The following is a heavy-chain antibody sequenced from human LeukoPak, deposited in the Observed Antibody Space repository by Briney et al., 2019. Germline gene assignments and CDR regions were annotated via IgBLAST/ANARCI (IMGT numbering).Heavy chain of an antibody. CDR3: ALLYDY. J-gene: IGHJ4*02. CDR1: GFTFSSYG. Sequence: GRSLRLSCAASGFTFSSYGMPWVRQAPGKGLEWVAVISYDGSNKYYADSVKGRFTISRDNSKNTLYLQMNSLRAEDTAVYYCALLYDYWGQGTLVTVSS. D-gene: IGHD3-10*01. V-gene: IGHV3-30*03. CDR2: ISYDGSNK.